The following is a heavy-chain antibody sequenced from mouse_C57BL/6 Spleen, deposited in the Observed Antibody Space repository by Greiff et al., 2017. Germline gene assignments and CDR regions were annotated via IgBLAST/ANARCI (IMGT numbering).Heavy chain of an antibody. CDR1: GYTFTDYE. J-gene: IGHJ3*01. V-gene: IGHV1-15*01. CDR2: IDPETGGT. CDR3: TSGVWAWFAY. Sequence: VQLQQSGAELVRPGASVTLSCKASGYTFTDYEMHWVKQTPVHGLEWIGAIDPETGGTAYNQKFKGKAILTADKSSSTAYMELRSLTSEDSAVYYCTSGVWAWFAYWGQGTLVTVSA. D-gene: IGHD2-10*02.